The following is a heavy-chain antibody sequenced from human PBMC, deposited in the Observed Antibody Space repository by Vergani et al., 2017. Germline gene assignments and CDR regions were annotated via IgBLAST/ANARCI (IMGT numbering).Heavy chain of an antibody. CDR3: ATKSYGTPGCHIGYFRE. Sequence: QVHLVESGGGVVQPGRSLRLSCVVSGFTSSYFGMHWVRQAPGKGLEWVAVISYDGTQKYYADSVKGRFTISRDNSKSTLYLQMNSLRTEDTAVYYCATKSYGTPGCHIGYFREWGQGTLVPVSS. CDR1: GFTSSYFG. J-gene: IGHJ1*01. V-gene: IGHV3-30*03. D-gene: IGHD1-1*01. CDR2: ISYDGTQK.